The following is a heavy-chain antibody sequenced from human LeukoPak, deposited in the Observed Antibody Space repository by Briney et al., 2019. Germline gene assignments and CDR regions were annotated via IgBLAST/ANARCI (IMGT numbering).Heavy chain of an antibody. Sequence: GGSLRLSCAASGFTFSSYGMHWVRQAPGKGLEWVAVIWYDGSNKYYADSVKGRFTISRDNSKNTLYLQMNSLRAEDTAVYYCARGYDILTGTDVPPFDYWGQGTLVTVSS. CDR3: ARGYDILTGTDVPPFDY. CDR2: IWYDGSNK. D-gene: IGHD3-9*01. V-gene: IGHV3-33*01. J-gene: IGHJ4*02. CDR1: GFTFSSYG.